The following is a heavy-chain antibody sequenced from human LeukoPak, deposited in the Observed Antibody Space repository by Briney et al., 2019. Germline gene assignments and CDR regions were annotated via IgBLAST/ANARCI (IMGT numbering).Heavy chain of an antibody. D-gene: IGHD1-26*01. J-gene: IGHJ4*02. CDR2: ISGSGGGT. CDR3: AKDLGRYRNNYFDY. CDR1: GFXFNSYA. Sequence: PGGSLRLSCAASGFXFNSYAISWVRQAPEKGLEWVATISGSGGGTYYADSVKGRFTISRDDSKNTLYLQMNSLRAEDTAVYYCAKDLGRYRNNYFDYWGQGTLVTVPS. V-gene: IGHV3-23*01.